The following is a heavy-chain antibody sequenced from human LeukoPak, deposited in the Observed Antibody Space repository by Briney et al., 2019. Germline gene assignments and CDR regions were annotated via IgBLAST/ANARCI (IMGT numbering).Heavy chain of an antibody. Sequence: SGTLSLTCAVSGVSISSSNWWRWVRQPPGKGLEWIGEIYYSGSTNYNPSLKSRVTISVDKSKNQFPLTLSSVTAADTAVYYCAGGEQGAFDIWGQGTMVTVSS. J-gene: IGHJ3*02. D-gene: IGHD1/OR15-1a*01. CDR3: AGGEQGAFDI. CDR1: GVSISSSNW. V-gene: IGHV4-4*02. CDR2: IYYSGST.